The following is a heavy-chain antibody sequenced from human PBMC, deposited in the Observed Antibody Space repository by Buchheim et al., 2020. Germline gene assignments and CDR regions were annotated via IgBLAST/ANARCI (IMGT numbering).Heavy chain of an antibody. J-gene: IGHJ6*02. CDR2: MNPNRGNT. CDR1: GYTFTSYD. D-gene: IGHD2-2*02. CDR3: ARGKKDCSSTSCYTFILDPPYGMDV. Sequence: QVQLVQSGAEVKKPGASVKVSCKASGYTFTSYDINWVRQATGQGLEWMGWMNPNRGNTGYAQKFQGRVTMTRNTSLRTAYMELRSLRSEDTAVYYCARGKKDCSSTSCYTFILDPPYGMDVWGQGTT. V-gene: IGHV1-8*01.